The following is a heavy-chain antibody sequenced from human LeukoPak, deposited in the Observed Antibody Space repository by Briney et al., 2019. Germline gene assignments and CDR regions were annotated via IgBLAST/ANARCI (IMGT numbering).Heavy chain of an antibody. CDR2: IYSGGNT. J-gene: IGHJ6*02. D-gene: IGHD3-10*01. CDR1: GFPISTNY. Sequence: GGSLRLSCAASGFPISTNYMSWVRQAPGKGPAWVSIIYSGGNTFYADSVKGRFTISRDSSKNTLFLQMISLRAEDTAVYHCARDHITMIRGVSYYYYGMDVWGQGTTVTVSS. CDR3: ARDHITMIRGVSYYYYGMDV. V-gene: IGHV3-53*01.